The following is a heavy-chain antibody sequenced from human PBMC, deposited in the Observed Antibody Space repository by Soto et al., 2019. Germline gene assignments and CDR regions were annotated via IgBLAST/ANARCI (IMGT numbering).Heavy chain of an antibody. V-gene: IGHV3-11*05. Sequence: QVQLVESGGALVKPGGSLRLSCAASGFPFSDYYMSWIRQAPGKGLEWVSSISSSSSDTNYAQYVKGRFTISRDNAKNSLHLQMNSLRAEDTAVYYCARRRPTGYYNYWGQGTLVTVSA. J-gene: IGHJ4*02. D-gene: IGHD3-9*01. CDR3: ARRRPTGYYNY. CDR2: ISSSSSDT. CDR1: GFPFSDYY.